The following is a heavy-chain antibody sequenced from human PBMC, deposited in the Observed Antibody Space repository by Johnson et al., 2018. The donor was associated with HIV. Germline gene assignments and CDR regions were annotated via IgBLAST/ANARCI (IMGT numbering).Heavy chain of an antibody. V-gene: IGHV3-30*14. CDR2: INGDGSRM. D-gene: IGHD5-12*01. J-gene: IGHJ3*01. CDR1: GFTFSNYA. CDR3: ARGGSWATTFAYRVDDSFVL. Sequence: QVQLVESGGGVVQPGRSLRLSCAASGFTFSNYAIHWVRQAPGKGLEWVANINGDGSRMSYGDSVKGRFIVSRDNSKNTLYLQMNSLRAEDTAVYYCARGGSWATTFAYRVDDSFVLWGQGPKVLVSS.